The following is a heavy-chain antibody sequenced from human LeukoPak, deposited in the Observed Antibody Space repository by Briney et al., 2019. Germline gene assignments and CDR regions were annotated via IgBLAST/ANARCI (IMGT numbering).Heavy chain of an antibody. D-gene: IGHD1-26*01. CDR2: INHSGST. CDR1: GGSFSGYY. V-gene: IGHV4-34*01. CDR3: AREWELPKYFDY. Sequence: PSETLSLTCAVYGGSFSGYYWSWIRQPPGKGLEWIGEINHSGSTNYNPSLKSRVTISVDTSKNQFSLKLSSVTAADTAVYYCAREWELPKYFDYWGQGTLVTVSS. J-gene: IGHJ4*02.